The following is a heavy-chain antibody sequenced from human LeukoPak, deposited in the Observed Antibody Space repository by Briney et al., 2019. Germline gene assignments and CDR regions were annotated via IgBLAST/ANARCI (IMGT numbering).Heavy chain of an antibody. CDR3: AREVSSTAIINY. D-gene: IGHD5-18*01. CDR2: MYYSGST. CDR1: GGSISSSFYY. V-gene: IGHV4-39*02. J-gene: IGHJ4*02. Sequence: TSETLSLTCTVSGGSISSSFYYWGLIRQPPGKGLEWIGSMYYSGSTYYNPSLKSRVTISVDTSKNQFSLKLSSVTAADTAVYYCAREVSSTAIINYWGQGTLVTVSS.